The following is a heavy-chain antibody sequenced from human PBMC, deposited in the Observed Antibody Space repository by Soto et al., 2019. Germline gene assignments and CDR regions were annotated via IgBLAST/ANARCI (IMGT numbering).Heavy chain of an antibody. V-gene: IGHV4-59*01. D-gene: IGHD6-13*01. J-gene: IGHJ6*03. CDR2: IYYSGST. CDR3: ARVSSWYLSYYYYMDV. CDR1: GGSISSYY. Sequence: SETLSLTCTVSGGSISSYYWSWIRQPPGKGLEWIGYIYYSGSTNYNPSLKSRVTISVDTSKNQFSLKLSSVTAADTAVYYCARVSSWYLSYYYYMDVWGKGTTVTVS.